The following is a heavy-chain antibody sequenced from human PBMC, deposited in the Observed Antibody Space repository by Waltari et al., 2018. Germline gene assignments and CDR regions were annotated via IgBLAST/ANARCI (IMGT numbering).Heavy chain of an antibody. CDR1: GFTFDDYA. V-gene: IGHV3-9*01. Sequence: QLVESGGGLVQPGWSLRLSCTASGFTFDDYALYWVRQIPGKGLEWVSGISWNSDMIGYADSVKGRFTISRDNAKNSLYLQMNSLRAEDTALYYCAKDISFGHYYYGLDVWGQGTTVTVSS. D-gene: IGHD3-16*01. J-gene: IGHJ6*02. CDR2: ISWNSDMI. CDR3: AKDISFGHYYYGLDV.